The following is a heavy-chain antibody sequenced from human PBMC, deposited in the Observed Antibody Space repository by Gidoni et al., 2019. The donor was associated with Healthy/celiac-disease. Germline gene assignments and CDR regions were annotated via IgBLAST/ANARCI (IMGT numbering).Heavy chain of an antibody. CDR1: GGTFSSYA. D-gene: IGHD2-15*01. J-gene: IGHJ4*02. CDR3: ARGMVAPKLLDY. CDR2: IIPIFGTA. Sequence: QGQLVQSEAEVKKPGSSGQVSCKASGGTFSSYAISWVRQAPGQGLGWMGGIIPIFGTANYAPKFQGRVTITADESPSTAYMELISLRSEDTAVYYCARGMVAPKLLDYWGQGTLVTVSS. V-gene: IGHV1-69*01.